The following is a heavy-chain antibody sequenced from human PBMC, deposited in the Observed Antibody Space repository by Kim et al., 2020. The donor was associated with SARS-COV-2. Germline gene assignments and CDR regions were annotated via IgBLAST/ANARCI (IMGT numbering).Heavy chain of an antibody. Sequence: TNYADSVQGLFTISRDNSKTTLYLQMNSLRAEDTAVYYCASSSKLGGIDYWGQGTLVTVSS. CDR2: T. V-gene: IGHV3-23*01. D-gene: IGHD3-16*01. CDR3: ASSSKLGGIDY. J-gene: IGHJ4*02.